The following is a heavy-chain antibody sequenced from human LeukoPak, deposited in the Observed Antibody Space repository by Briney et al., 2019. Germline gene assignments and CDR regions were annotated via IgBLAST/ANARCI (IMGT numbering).Heavy chain of an antibody. Sequence: GGSLRLSCAASGFTFSSYNMNWVRQAPGKGLEWVASISFSSSYRYYADSLKGRFTLSRDNAKNSLYLQMNSLRAEDTAVYYCARGGRGMATIAGFDYWGQGTLVTVSS. J-gene: IGHJ4*02. CDR2: ISFSSSYR. CDR3: ARGGRGMATIAGFDY. CDR1: GFTFSSYN. V-gene: IGHV3-21*01. D-gene: IGHD5-24*01.